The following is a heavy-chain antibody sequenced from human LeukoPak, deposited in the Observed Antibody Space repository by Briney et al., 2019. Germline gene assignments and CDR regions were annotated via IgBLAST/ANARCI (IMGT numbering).Heavy chain of an antibody. D-gene: IGHD2-15*01. CDR1: GFTFSSYG. Sequence: GRSLRLSCAASGFTFSSYGMHWVRQAPGKGLEWVAVISYDGSNKYYADSVKGRFTISRDNSKNTLYLQMNSLRADDTAVYYCAKNDIGYYFDYRGQGTLVTVSS. CDR2: ISYDGSNK. J-gene: IGHJ4*02. CDR3: AKNDIGYYFDY. V-gene: IGHV3-30*18.